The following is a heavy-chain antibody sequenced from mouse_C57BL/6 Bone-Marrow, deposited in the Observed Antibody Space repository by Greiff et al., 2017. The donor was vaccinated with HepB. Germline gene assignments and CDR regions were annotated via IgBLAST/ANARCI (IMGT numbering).Heavy chain of an antibody. J-gene: IGHJ1*03. D-gene: IGHD2-2*01. CDR2: INYDGSST. V-gene: IGHV5-16*01. Sequence: DVKLVESEGGLVQPGSSMKLSCTASGFTFSDYYMAWVRQVPEKGLEWVANINYDGSSTYYLDSLKSRFIISGDNAKNILYLQMSSLKSEDTATYDGARDREGYYGYVEVWGTGTTVTVSS. CDR3: ARDREGYYGYVEV. CDR1: GFTFSDYY.